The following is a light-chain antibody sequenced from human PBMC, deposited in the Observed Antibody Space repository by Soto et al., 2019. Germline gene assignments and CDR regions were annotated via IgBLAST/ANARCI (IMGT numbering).Light chain of an antibody. CDR3: QQYNNWPIT. Sequence: EIVMTQSPATLSVSPGERAALSCRASQNILSNLAWYQQKPGQAPRPLIYGASTRATGIPARFSGSGSGTEFTLTISSLQSEDFEIYYCQQYNNWPITFGQGTRLEIK. V-gene: IGKV3-15*01. J-gene: IGKJ5*01. CDR2: GAS. CDR1: QNILSN.